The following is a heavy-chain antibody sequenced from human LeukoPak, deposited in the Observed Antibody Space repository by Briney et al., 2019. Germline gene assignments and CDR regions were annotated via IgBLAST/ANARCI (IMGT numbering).Heavy chain of an antibody. CDR3: ATGSSRYYYYMDV. D-gene: IGHD3-10*01. J-gene: IGHJ6*03. V-gene: IGHV4-39*01. CDR2: IYFSGNT. Sequence: SETLSLTCTVSGGSIRSNSYYWGRIRQPPGKGLEWIGSIYFSGNTYYNPSLKSRVTISVDTSKNQFSLKLSSVTAADTAVYYCATGSSRYYYYMDVWGKGTTVTVSS. CDR1: GGSIRSNSYY.